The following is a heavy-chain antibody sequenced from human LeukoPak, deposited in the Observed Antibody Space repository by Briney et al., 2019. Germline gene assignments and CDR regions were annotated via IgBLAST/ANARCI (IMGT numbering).Heavy chain of an antibody. D-gene: IGHD6-13*01. CDR2: IYYSGST. V-gene: IGHV4-59*08. J-gene: IGHJ3*02. CDR3: ARHLWRQLDDAFDI. CDR1: GGSISSYY. Sequence: SETLSLTCTVSGGSISSYYWSWIRQPPGKGLEWIGYIYYSGSTNYNPSLKSRVTISVDTSKNQFSLKLSSVTAADTAVYYCARHLWRQLDDAFDIWGQGTMVTVSS.